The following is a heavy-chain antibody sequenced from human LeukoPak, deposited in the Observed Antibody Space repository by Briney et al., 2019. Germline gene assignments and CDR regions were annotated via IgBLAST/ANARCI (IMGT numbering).Heavy chain of an antibody. CDR2: IYYSGST. J-gene: IGHJ4*02. V-gene: IGHV4-39*01. Sequence: SETLSLTCTVSGGSISSSSYYWGWIRQPPGKGLEWIGSIYYSGSTYYNPSLKSRVTISVDTSKNQFSLKLSSVTAADTAVYCCARLWASGWYRTGDYWGQGTLVTVSS. D-gene: IGHD6-19*01. CDR3: ARLWASGWYRTGDY. CDR1: GGSISSSSYY.